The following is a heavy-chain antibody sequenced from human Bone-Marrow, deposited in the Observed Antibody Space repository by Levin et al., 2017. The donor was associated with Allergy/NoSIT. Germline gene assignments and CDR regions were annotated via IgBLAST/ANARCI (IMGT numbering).Heavy chain of an antibody. V-gene: IGHV1-2*04. CDR2: INPNSGGT. CDR1: GYTFTGYY. D-gene: IGHD2-15*01. Sequence: GESLKISCKASGYTFTGYYMHWVRQAPGQGLEWMGWINPNSGGTNYAQKFQGWVTMTRDTSISTAYMELSRLRSDDTAVYYCARSGSGRSYDYGMDVWGQGTTVTVSS. CDR3: ARSGSGRSYDYGMDV. J-gene: IGHJ6*02.